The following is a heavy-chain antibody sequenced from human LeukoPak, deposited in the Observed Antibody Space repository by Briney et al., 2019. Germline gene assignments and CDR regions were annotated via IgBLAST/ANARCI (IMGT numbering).Heavy chain of an antibody. Sequence: PSETQSLTCTVSGGSISSYYWSWIRQPPGKGLEWIGYIYYSGSTNYNPSLKSRVTISVDTSKNQFSLKLSSVTAADTAVYYCARQTGTVSYYYYYGMDVWGQGTTVTVSS. CDR2: IYYSGST. CDR3: ARQTGTVSYYYYYGMDV. V-gene: IGHV4-59*08. D-gene: IGHD1-1*01. CDR1: GGSISSYY. J-gene: IGHJ6*02.